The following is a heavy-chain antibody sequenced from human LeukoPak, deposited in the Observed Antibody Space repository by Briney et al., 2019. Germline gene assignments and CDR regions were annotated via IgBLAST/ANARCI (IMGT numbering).Heavy chain of an antibody. Sequence: SETLSLTCTVSGGSISSSSYYWGWIRQPPGKGLEWIGSIYYSGSTYYNPSPKSRVTISVDTSKNQFSLKLSSVTAADTAVYYCARQRGYCSGGSCYSGNWFDPWGQGTLVTVSS. D-gene: IGHD2-15*01. V-gene: IGHV4-39*01. CDR1: GGSISSSSYY. CDR2: IYYSGST. J-gene: IGHJ5*02. CDR3: ARQRGYCSGGSCYSGNWFDP.